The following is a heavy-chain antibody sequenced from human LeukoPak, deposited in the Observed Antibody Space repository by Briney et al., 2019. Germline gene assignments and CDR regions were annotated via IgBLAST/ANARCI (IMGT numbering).Heavy chain of an antibody. CDR2: IDKTSSNI. CDR1: GGSISSYY. V-gene: IGHV3-48*01. D-gene: IGHD7-27*01. CDR3: ARESYWGSSAKGFDY. J-gene: IGHJ4*02. Sequence: ETLSLTCTVSGGSISSYYWSWIRQPPGKGLEWISYIDKTSSNIYYADSVKGRFTISRDNAKNSLYLQMNSLRAEDTAVYYCARESYWGSSAKGFDYWGQGTLVTVSS.